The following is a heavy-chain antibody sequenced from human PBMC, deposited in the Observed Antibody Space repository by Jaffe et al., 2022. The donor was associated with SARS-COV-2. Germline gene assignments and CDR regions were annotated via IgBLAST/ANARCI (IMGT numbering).Heavy chain of an antibody. J-gene: IGHJ4*02. CDR3: ARGSSEVNNFWSGYGE. D-gene: IGHD3-3*01. Sequence: QVQLQESGPGLVKPSQTLSLTCTVSGDSVSSGSYYWGWIRQTAGKGLEWIGRIYTSGSTNYNPSLESRATLSLDTSKNHVSLKLSSVTAADTAVYYCARGSSEVNNFWSGYGEWGQGTLVNVSS. CDR1: GDSVSSGSYY. V-gene: IGHV4-61*02. CDR2: IYTSGST.